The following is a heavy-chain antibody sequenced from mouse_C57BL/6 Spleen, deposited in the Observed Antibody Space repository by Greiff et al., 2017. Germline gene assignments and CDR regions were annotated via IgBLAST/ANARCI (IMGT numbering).Heavy chain of an antibody. CDR2: IYPGSGST. CDR1: GYTFTSYW. V-gene: IGHV1-55*01. Sequence: QVQLQQPGAELVKPGASVKMSCKASGYTFTSYWITWVKQRPGQGLEWIGDIYPGSGSTNYNEKFKSKATLTVDTSSSTAYMQLSSLTSEDSAVYYCGGDGSRYEGHFDYWGQGTTLTVSS. D-gene: IGHD1-1*01. CDR3: GGDGSRYEGHFDY. J-gene: IGHJ2*01.